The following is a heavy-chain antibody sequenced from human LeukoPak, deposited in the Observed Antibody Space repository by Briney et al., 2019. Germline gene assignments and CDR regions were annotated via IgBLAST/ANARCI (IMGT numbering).Heavy chain of an antibody. CDR3: AREGRGYCSSTSCLNYYYYYMDV. CDR2: IYYSGST. CDR1: GGSISSSSYY. J-gene: IGHJ6*03. Sequence: SETLSLTCTVSGGSISSSSYYWGWTRQPPGKGLEWIGSIYYSGSTYYNPSLTSRVTISVDTSKNQFSLKLSSVTAADTAVYYCAREGRGYCSSTSCLNYYYYYMDVWGKGTTVTISS. D-gene: IGHD2-2*01. V-gene: IGHV4-39*07.